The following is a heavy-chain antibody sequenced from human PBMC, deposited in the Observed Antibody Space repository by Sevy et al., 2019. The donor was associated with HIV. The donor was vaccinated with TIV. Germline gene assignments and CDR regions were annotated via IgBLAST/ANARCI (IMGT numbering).Heavy chain of an antibody. Sequence: GGSLGLSCAASGFTFSSYGMHWVRQAPGKGLEWVAFIRYDGSNKYYADSVKGRFTISRDNSKNTLYLQMNSLRAEDTAVYYCAKITTVTTWKDFDYWGQGTLVTVSS. D-gene: IGHD4-17*01. CDR3: AKITTVTTWKDFDY. CDR1: GFTFSSYG. V-gene: IGHV3-30*02. CDR2: IRYDGSNK. J-gene: IGHJ4*02.